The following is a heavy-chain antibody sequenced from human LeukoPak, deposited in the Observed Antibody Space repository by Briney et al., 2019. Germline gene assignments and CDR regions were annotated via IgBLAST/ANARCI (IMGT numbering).Heavy chain of an antibody. D-gene: IGHD3-10*01. CDR3: ARVKSHYYGSGRKYYYYGMDV. V-gene: IGHV3-23*01. CDR1: GFTFSSHA. CDR2: ISGSGGNT. Sequence: PGGSLRLSCAASGFTFSSHAMSWVRQAPGKGLEWVSAISGSGGNTYYADSVKGRFTISRDNSKNTLYLQMSSLRAEDTAVYYCARVKSHYYGSGRKYYYYGMDVWGQGTTVTVSS. J-gene: IGHJ6*02.